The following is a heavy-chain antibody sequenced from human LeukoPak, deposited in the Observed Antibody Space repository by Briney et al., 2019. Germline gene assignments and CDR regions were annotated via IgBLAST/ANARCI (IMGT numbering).Heavy chain of an antibody. Sequence: GGSLRLSCAASGFTFSSYAMHWVRQAPGKGLEWVVVISYDGSNKYYADSVKGRLTISRDNSKNTLYLQMNSLRAEDTAVYYCARDRPSGSYYFYYYYMDVWGKGTTVTVSS. CDR2: ISYDGSNK. CDR3: ARDRPSGSYYFYYYYMDV. D-gene: IGHD1-26*01. V-gene: IGHV3-30*04. CDR1: GFTFSSYA. J-gene: IGHJ6*03.